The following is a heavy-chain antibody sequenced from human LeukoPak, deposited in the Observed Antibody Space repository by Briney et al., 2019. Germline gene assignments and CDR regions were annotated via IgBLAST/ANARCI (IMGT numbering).Heavy chain of an antibody. Sequence: PGGSLRLSCAAPGFSVSSDYMSWVRQAPGKGLEWVSAIYRGGGTYYADSVKGRFTISRDSSKNTLFLQMNSLRAEDTAVYYCARGFSDIVNYFDPWGQGTLVIVSS. CDR2: IYRGGGT. CDR1: GFSVSSDY. J-gene: IGHJ5*02. CDR3: ARGFSDIVNYFDP. D-gene: IGHD4-11*01. V-gene: IGHV3-53*01.